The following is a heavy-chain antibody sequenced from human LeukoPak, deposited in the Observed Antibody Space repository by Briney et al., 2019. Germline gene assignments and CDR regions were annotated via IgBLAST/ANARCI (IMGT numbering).Heavy chain of an antibody. Sequence: SETLSLTCTVYGGSVSSGSYYWSWIRQPPGKGLEWIGYIYFSGSTNYNPSLKSRVTISVDTSKNQFSLKLRSVTAADTAVYYCARDPVYSGYDYFDFWGQGTLVTVSS. V-gene: IGHV4-61*01. D-gene: IGHD5-12*01. CDR2: IYFSGST. CDR3: ARDPVYSGYDYFDF. CDR1: GGSVSSGSYY. J-gene: IGHJ4*02.